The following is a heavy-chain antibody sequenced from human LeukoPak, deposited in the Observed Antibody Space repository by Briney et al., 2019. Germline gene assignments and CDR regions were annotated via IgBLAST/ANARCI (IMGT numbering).Heavy chain of an antibody. D-gene: IGHD2-21*01. Sequence: PGGSLRLSCAASGFTFSSYWMHWVRQAPGKGLVWVSRINSDGSSTSYADSVKGRFTISRDSAKNTLYLQMNSLRAEDTAVYYCARVVESDAFDIWGQGTMVTVSS. CDR3: ARVVESDAFDI. CDR2: INSDGSST. V-gene: IGHV3-74*01. CDR1: GFTFSSYW. J-gene: IGHJ3*02.